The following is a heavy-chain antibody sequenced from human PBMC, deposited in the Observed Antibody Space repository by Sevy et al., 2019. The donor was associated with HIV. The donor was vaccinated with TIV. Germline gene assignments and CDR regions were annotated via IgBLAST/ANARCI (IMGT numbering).Heavy chain of an antibody. CDR2: FSFGCGKI. Sequence: GGSLRLSYAASGFTFSSYAMSWVRQPPGKGLEWVATFSFGCGKINYADSVKGRFTISRDNSKNTLFLQMNRLRAEDTAVYYCAREGCSRPHDYWGQGTLVTVSS. CDR3: AREGCSRPHDY. V-gene: IGHV3-23*01. D-gene: IGHD2-2*01. J-gene: IGHJ4*02. CDR1: GFTFSSYA.